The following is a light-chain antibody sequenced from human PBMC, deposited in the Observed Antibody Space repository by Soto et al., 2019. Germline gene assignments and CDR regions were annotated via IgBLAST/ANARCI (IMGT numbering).Light chain of an antibody. CDR1: SSDVGGYNY. V-gene: IGLV2-14*01. Sequence: QSVLTQPASVSGSPGQSITISCTGTSSDVGGYNYVSWYQQHPGKAPKLMIYDVSNRPSGVSNRFSGSKSVNTAFLTISGLQAEDEADYYCRSYTSSSTHVVFGGGTKLTV. CDR2: DVS. J-gene: IGLJ2*01. CDR3: RSYTSSSTHVV.